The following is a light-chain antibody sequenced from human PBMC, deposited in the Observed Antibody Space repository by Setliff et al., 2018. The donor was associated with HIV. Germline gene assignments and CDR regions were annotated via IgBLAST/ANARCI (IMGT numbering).Light chain of an antibody. CDR3: QTWDSSTAV. J-gene: IGLJ3*02. CDR2: QDS. Sequence: YELAQPPSVSVSPGQTASITCSGDKLGDKYACWYQQKPGQSPVLVIYQDSKRPSGTPERLSGSNSGNTATLTISGTQAMDEADYYCQTWDSSTAVFGGGTKVTVL. V-gene: IGLV3-1*01. CDR1: KLGDKY.